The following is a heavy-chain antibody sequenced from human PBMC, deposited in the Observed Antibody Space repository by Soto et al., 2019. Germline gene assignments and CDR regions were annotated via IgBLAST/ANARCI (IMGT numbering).Heavy chain of an antibody. V-gene: IGHV4-4*02. D-gene: IGHD2-2*01. Sequence: SETLSLTCAVSGGSISSSNWWSWVRQHPGKGLEWIGEIYHSGSTNYNPSLKSRVTISVDKSKNQFSLILTSVTAADTAVYYCVRLGGHCSSSSCFGFYVLAVWGQGTTVTVFS. J-gene: IGHJ6*02. CDR3: VRLGGHCSSSSCFGFYVLAV. CDR1: GGSISSSNW. CDR2: IYHSGST.